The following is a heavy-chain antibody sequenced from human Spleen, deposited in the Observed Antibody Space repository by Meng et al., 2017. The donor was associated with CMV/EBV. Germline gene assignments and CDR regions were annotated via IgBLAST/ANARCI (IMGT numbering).Heavy chain of an antibody. D-gene: IGHD6-13*01. Sequence: SETLSLTCTVSGGSISSYYWTWIRQPPGKGLEWIGQVTHGGGTNYNPSLKSRVTMSVDTSKTQFSLKLTSVTAADTAVYYCARQVGSSGWFFSWGQGTLVTVSS. CDR1: GGSISSYY. J-gene: IGHJ5*02. CDR2: VTHGGGT. V-gene: IGHV4-34*01. CDR3: ARQVGSSGWFFS.